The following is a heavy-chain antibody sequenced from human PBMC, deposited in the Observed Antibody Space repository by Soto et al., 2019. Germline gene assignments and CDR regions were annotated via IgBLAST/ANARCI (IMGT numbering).Heavy chain of an antibody. CDR2: ISAYNGNT. D-gene: IGHD3-3*01. V-gene: IGHV1-18*01. CDR3: ARSSARYDFSI. CDR1: GYTFTSYG. J-gene: IGHJ3*02. Sequence: QVQLVQSGAEVKKPGASVKVSCKASGYTFTSYGISWVRQAPGQGLEWMGWISAYNGNTNYAQKLQGRVTMTTARSTSTSYRELSSLRSDDTAVYYCARSSARYDFSIWGQGTMVTVSA.